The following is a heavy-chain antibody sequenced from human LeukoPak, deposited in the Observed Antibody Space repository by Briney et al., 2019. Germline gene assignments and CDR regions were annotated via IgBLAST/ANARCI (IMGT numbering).Heavy chain of an antibody. CDR3: AKRSGSGSQEYFDY. D-gene: IGHD3-10*01. J-gene: IGHJ4*02. CDR1: GFTFSTYS. V-gene: IGHV3-30*04. CDR2: ISYDGSKK. Sequence: PGGSLRLSCAASGFTFSTYSIHWVRQAPGEGLEWVAVISYDGSKKYYADSVKGRFIVSRDTSKNTLYLQMNSLRAEDTAMYYCAKRSGSGSQEYFDYWGQGTVVTVSS.